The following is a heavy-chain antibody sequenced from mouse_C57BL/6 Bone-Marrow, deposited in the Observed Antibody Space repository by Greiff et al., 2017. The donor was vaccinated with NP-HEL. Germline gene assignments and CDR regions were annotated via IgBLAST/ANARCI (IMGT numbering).Heavy chain of an antibody. V-gene: IGHV5-6*01. Sequence: EVKLVESGGDLVKPGGSLKLSCAASGFTFSSYGMSWVRQTPDKRLEWVATISSGGSYTYYTDSVKGRFTISRDNAKNTLYLQMSSLKSEDAAMYYCGRHYYSNYFDYGGQGTAITVTS. CDR1: GFTFSSYG. D-gene: IGHD2-5*01. J-gene: IGHJ2*01. CDR2: ISSGGSYT. CDR3: GRHYYSNYFDY.